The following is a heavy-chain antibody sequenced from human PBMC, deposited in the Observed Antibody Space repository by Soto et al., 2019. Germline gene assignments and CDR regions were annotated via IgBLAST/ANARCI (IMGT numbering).Heavy chain of an antibody. CDR3: AKKGSSSGRLYYFDY. V-gene: IGHV3-23*01. CDR1: GFTFSSYA. Sequence: GWSLRLSCAASGFTFSSYAMSWVRQAPGKGLEWVSAISGSGGSTYYADSVKGRFTISRDNSKNTLYLQMNSLRAEDTAVYYCAKKGSSSGRLYYFDYWGQGTLVTVSS. J-gene: IGHJ4*02. CDR2: ISGSGGST. D-gene: IGHD6-13*01.